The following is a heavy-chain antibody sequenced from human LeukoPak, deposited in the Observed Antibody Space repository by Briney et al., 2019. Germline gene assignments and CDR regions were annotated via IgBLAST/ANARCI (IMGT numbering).Heavy chain of an antibody. V-gene: IGHV1-69*04. Sequence: ASVKVSCKASGGTFSSYAISWVRQAPGQGLEWMGRIIPILGIANYAQKFQGRVTITADESTSTAYMELSSLRSEDTAVYYCARVIRTGTTLGYWGQGTLVTVSS. J-gene: IGHJ4*02. CDR1: GGTFSSYA. D-gene: IGHD1-7*01. CDR3: ARVIRTGTTLGY. CDR2: IIPILGIA.